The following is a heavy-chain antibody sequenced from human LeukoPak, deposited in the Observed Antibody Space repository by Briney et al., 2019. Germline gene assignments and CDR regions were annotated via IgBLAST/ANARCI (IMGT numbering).Heavy chain of an antibody. J-gene: IGHJ2*01. CDR3: VQLLWFGEGDL. D-gene: IGHD3-10*01. Sequence: ASVKVSCKASGYTFTSYAMNWVRQAPGQGLEWMGWINTNTGNPTCAQGFTGRFVFSLGTSVSTAYLQISSLKAEDTAVYYCVQLLWFGEGDLWGRGTLVTVSS. V-gene: IGHV7-4-1*02. CDR2: INTNTGNP. CDR1: GYTFTSYA.